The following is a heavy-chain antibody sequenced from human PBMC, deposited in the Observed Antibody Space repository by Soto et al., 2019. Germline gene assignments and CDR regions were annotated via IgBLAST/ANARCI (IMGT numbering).Heavy chain of an antibody. J-gene: IGHJ3*02. CDR3: ASPRNPDYGDYGKNAFDI. CDR2: IYSGGST. D-gene: IGHD4-17*01. Sequence: GESLKISCAASGFTVSSNYMSWVRQAPGKGLEWVSVIYSGGSTYYADSVKGRFTISRHNSKNTLYLQMNSLRAEDTAVYYCASPRNPDYGDYGKNAFDIWGQGTMVTVSS. V-gene: IGHV3-53*04. CDR1: GFTVSSNY.